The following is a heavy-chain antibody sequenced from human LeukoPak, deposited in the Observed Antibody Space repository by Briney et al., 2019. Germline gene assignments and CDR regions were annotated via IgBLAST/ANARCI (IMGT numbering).Heavy chain of an antibody. CDR1: GYSFTSYW. V-gene: IGHV5-51*01. D-gene: IGHD6-19*01. J-gene: IGHJ4*02. Sequence: PGESLKISCKGSGYSFTSYWIGWVRQMPGKGLEWMGINYPGDSDTRYSPSFQGQVTISADKSISTAYLQWSSLKASDTAMYYCARGAIAVAGTKYFDYWGQGTLVTVSS. CDR3: ARGAIAVAGTKYFDY. CDR2: NYPGDSDT.